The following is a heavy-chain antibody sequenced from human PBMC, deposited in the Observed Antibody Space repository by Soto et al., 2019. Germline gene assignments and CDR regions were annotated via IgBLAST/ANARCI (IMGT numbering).Heavy chain of an antibody. Sequence: GGSLRLSCAASGFTFSNAWMSWVRQAPGKGLEWVGRIKSKTDGGTTDYAAPVKGRFTISGDDSKNTLYLQMNSLKTEDTAVYYCTTYIDYYGSGSYYYFDYWGQGTLVTVSS. CDR3: TTYIDYYGSGSYYYFDY. V-gene: IGHV3-15*01. D-gene: IGHD3-10*01. J-gene: IGHJ4*02. CDR2: IKSKTDGGTT. CDR1: GFTFSNAW.